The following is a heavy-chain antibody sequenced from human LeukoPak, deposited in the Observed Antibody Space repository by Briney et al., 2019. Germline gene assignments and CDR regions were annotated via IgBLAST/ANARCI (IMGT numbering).Heavy chain of an antibody. CDR1: GYTFTSNA. CDR3: ARGPYSGMDV. J-gene: IGHJ6*02. V-gene: IGHV7-4-1*02. CDR2: INTNTGNP. Sequence: ASVKASCKASGYTFTSNAMNWVRQAPGQGLEWMGWINTNTGNPAYAQGFTGRFVFSLDTSVSTAYLQISTLRAEDTAVYYCARGPYSGMDVWGQGTTVTVSS. D-gene: IGHD4-11*01.